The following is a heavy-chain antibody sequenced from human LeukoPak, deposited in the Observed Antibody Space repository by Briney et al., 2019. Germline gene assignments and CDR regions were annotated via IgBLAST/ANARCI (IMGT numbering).Heavy chain of an antibody. V-gene: IGHV3-48*03. J-gene: IGHJ4*02. CDR1: GFTFSSYE. CDR3: ARERQGGATPFDY. D-gene: IGHD1-26*01. CDR2: ISSSGSNI. Sequence: GGSLRLSCAASGFTFSSYEMNWVRQAPGKGLEWVSYISSSGSNIKYADSVKGRFTISRGNAKNSVYLQMNSLRAEDTAVYYCARERQGGATPFDYWGQGSLVSVSS.